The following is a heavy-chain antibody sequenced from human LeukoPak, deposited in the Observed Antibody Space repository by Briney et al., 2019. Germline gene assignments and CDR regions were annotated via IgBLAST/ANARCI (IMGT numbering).Heavy chain of an antibody. D-gene: IGHD3-22*01. CDR3: ASTYDSSGYYTARAEYFQH. CDR2: IYHSGST. V-gene: IGHV4-30-2*01. CDR1: GGSISSGGYS. J-gene: IGHJ1*01. Sequence: SETLSLTCAVSGGSISSGGYSWSWIRQPPGKGLEWIGYIYHSGSTYYNPSLKSRVTISVDRSKNQFSLKLSSVTAAGTAVYYCASTYDSSGYYTARAEYFQHWGQGTLVTVSS.